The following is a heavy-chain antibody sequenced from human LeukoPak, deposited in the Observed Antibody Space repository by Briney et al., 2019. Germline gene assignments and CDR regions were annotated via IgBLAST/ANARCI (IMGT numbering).Heavy chain of an antibody. D-gene: IGHD2-2*01. J-gene: IGHJ6*03. V-gene: IGHV4-38-2*01. Sequence: SETLSLTCAVSGYSTSSGYYWGWIRQPPGKEPETIGSIYHSGSTYYNASLKSRVTISVDTSKNQFSLKLSSVTAADTAVYYCARVSAQLLFYYYYYYMDVWGKGTTVTVSS. CDR3: ARVSAQLLFYYYYYYMDV. CDR2: IYHSGST. CDR1: GYSTSSGYY.